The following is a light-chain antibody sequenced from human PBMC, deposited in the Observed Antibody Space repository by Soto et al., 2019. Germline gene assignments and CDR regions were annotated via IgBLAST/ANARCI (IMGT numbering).Light chain of an antibody. Sequence: EIGLTQSPGTLSLSPGERATLSCRASQSVSSNYLAWFQQKPGQAPRPLIYAASSRATGIPDRFSGSGSGTDFTLTISRLEPEDFAVYYCQQYGSSPQTFGQGTKVDIK. CDR2: AAS. CDR3: QQYGSSPQT. CDR1: QSVSSNY. J-gene: IGKJ1*01. V-gene: IGKV3-20*01.